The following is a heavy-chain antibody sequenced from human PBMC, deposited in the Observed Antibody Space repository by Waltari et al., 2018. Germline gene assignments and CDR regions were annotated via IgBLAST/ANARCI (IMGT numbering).Heavy chain of an antibody. D-gene: IGHD3-16*01. Sequence: EVQLVESGGGLVQPGGSLRLSCAASGFTFSGHRMAWVRQAPGKGLVWVSRSNREGSSTSYADFVKGRFTISRDNAKNTLYLQMNSLRAEDTAVYYCARNSKDWRSDGGLDYWGQGTLVTVSS. CDR3: ARNSKDWRSDGGLDY. V-gene: IGHV3-74*01. CDR2: SNREGSST. J-gene: IGHJ4*02. CDR1: GFTFSGHR.